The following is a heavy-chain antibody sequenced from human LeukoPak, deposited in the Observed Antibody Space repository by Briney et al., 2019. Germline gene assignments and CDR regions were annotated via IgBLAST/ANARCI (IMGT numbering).Heavy chain of an antibody. V-gene: IGHV3-66*01. D-gene: IGHD2-15*01. Sequence: GALRLSCAASGFTVSSSYLSWVRQAPGKGLEWVSVISNSDTTYYAESVKGRFTISRDISKNMLYLQMNNLRAEDTAVYYCARDGGWTSSWFGDWGQGTLVTVSS. CDR3: ARDGGWTSSWFGD. CDR2: ISNSDTT. J-gene: IGHJ5*02. CDR1: GFTVSSSY.